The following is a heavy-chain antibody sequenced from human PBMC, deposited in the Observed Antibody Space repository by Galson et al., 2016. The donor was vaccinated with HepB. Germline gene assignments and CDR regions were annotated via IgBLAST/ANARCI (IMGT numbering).Heavy chain of an antibody. CDR1: SVSISNSSYY. V-gene: IGHV4-39*01. Sequence: SETLSLTCTVSSVSISNSSYYWGWIRQPPGKGLEWIGSMYYSGSTYYNPSLKSRVSMSVDTSKKQFSLRLTSVIAADTAVYYCARQVRVLGARHLWLGAFDSWGQGTLVAVSS. D-gene: IGHD3-10*01. J-gene: IGHJ4*02. CDR2: MYYSGST. CDR3: ARQVRVLGARHLWLGAFDS.